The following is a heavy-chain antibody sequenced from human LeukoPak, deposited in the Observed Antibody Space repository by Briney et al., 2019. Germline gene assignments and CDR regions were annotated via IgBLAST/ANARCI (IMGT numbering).Heavy chain of an antibody. J-gene: IGHJ4*02. D-gene: IGHD1/OR15-1a*01. V-gene: IGHV4-59*08. CDR2: ISYSGST. Sequence: SETLSLTRTVSGGSISTYCWSWIRQPPGKGLEWIGYISYSGSTNYNPSLKSRVTISLDTSKNQFALKLSSVTAADTAVYYCARSIIGTRSKFDYWGQGTLVTVSS. CDR3: ARSIIGTRSKFDY. CDR1: GGSISTYC.